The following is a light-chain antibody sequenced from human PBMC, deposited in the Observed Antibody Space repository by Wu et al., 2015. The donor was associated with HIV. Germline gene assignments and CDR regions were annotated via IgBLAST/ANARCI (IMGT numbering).Light chain of an antibody. CDR2: DAS. CDR3: QQYNNYRWT. Sequence: SASVGDRVTITCQASQDIDKYLSWYQQKAGKAPKLLIYDASNLETGVTSRFSGSGFGTTFTFTISNLQPEDIATYYCQQYNNYRWTFGQGTKVDFK. V-gene: IGKV1-33*01. CDR1: QDIDKY. J-gene: IGKJ1*01.